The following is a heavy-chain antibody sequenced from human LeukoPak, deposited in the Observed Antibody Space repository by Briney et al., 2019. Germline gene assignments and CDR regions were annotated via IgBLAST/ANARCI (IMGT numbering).Heavy chain of an antibody. CDR3: ARGGDSSGYCFDY. D-gene: IGHD3-22*01. J-gene: IGHJ4*02. CDR1: GGPISSTNW. CDR2: IYYSGST. Sequence: KTSGTLSLTCAVSGGPISSTNWWSWVRQPPGKGLEWIGYIYYSGSTNYNPSLKSRVTISVDTSKNQFSLKLSSVTAADTAVYYCARGGDSSGYCFDYWGQGTLVTVSS. V-gene: IGHV4-4*02.